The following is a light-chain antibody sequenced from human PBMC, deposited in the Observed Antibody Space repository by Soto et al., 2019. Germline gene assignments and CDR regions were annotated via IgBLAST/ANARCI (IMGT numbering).Light chain of an antibody. CDR1: QSVSSSY. Sequence: EIVLTQSPGTLSLSPGERATLSCRASQSVSSSYLAWYQQKPGQAPRLLIYGASSRATGIPDRFSGSGSGTDFPLTISRLEPEDFAAYYCQQYGSSPRTFGRGTKVEIK. V-gene: IGKV3-20*01. CDR2: GAS. CDR3: QQYGSSPRT. J-gene: IGKJ4*02.